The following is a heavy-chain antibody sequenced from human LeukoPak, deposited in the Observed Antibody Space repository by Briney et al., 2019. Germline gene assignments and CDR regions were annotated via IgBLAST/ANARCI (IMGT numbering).Heavy chain of an antibody. D-gene: IGHD3-10*01. J-gene: IGHJ6*03. Sequence: PGGSLRLSCAASGFTFSSYAMSWVRQAPGKGLEWVSAISGSGGSTYYADSVKGRFTISRDNSKNTLYLQINSLRAEDTAVYYCASRRVRGVISYYMDVWGKGTTVTVSS. CDR1: GFTFSSYA. V-gene: IGHV3-23*01. CDR2: ISGSGGST. CDR3: ASRRVRGVISYYMDV.